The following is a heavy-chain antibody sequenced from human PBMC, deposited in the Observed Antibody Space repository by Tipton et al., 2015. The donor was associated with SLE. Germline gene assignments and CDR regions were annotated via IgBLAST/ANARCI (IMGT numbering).Heavy chain of an antibody. CDR3: ARGSVVADDF. J-gene: IGHJ4*02. CDR1: GGSINGYY. CDR2: IYHSGST. Sequence: TLSLTCTVSGGSINGYYWYWFRQPPGRELERIGYIYHSGSTNYNPSLKSRVTMSVDTSKNQLSLKLTSVTAADTAVYYCARGSVVADDFWGQGTLVTVSS. V-gene: IGHV4-59*01. D-gene: IGHD2-15*01.